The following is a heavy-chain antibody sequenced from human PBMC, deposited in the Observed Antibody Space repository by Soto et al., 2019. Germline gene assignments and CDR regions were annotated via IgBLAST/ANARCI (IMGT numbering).Heavy chain of an antibody. Sequence: QVQLQESGPGLVKPSQTLSLTCTVSGGSISSGDYYWSWIRQPPGKGLEWIGYIYYSGSTYYNPSLKSRVTISGDTAKNQFSLKLSSVTAADTAVYYCARAMITFGGVIVGYGIDVGGQGTTVTVSS. CDR1: GGSISSGDYY. CDR2: IYYSGST. D-gene: IGHD3-16*02. CDR3: ARAMITFGGVIVGYGIDV. J-gene: IGHJ6*02. V-gene: IGHV4-30-4*01.